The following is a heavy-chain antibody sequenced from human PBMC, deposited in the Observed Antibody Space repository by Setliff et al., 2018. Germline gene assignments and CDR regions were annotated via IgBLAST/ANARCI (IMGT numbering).Heavy chain of an antibody. J-gene: IGHJ4*02. V-gene: IGHV3-9*01. CDR1: GFSVGSTY. Sequence: HPGGSLRLSCVASGFSVGSTYMTWVRQAPGKGLEWISYISWNSGDIGYADSVKGRFTISRDNAKNSLYLQMNSLRPEDTALYYCAKAPYCSGGSCSSAYIFDHWGQGTLVTVSS. CDR3: AKAPYCSGGSCSSAYIFDH. D-gene: IGHD2-15*01. CDR2: ISWNSGDI.